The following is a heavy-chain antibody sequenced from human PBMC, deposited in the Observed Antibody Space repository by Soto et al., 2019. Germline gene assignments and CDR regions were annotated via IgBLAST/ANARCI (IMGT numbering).Heavy chain of an antibody. D-gene: IGHD3-3*01. Sequence: QVQLVQSGAEVKEPGASVRVSCKASGYTFTSHTLHWARQAPGQGLEWMGWIIVSNGSPRYAPQFQRRVTFGRDTSATTAYMELSSLTSEDTAVYYCAREPEDGVPGDYWGQGTLVVVSS. CDR2: IIVSNGSP. J-gene: IGHJ4*02. CDR1: GYTFTSHT. V-gene: IGHV1-3*01. CDR3: AREPEDGVPGDY.